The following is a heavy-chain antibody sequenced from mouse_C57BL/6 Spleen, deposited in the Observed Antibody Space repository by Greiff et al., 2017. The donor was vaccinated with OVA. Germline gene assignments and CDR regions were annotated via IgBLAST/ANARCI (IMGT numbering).Heavy chain of an antibody. V-gene: IGHV1-42*01. CDR1: GYSFTGYY. CDR3: AYDYDRRSAMDY. J-gene: IGHJ4*01. D-gene: IGHD2-4*01. Sequence: EVQLQQSGPELVKPGASVKISCKASGYSFTGYYMNWVKQSPEKSLEWIGEINPSTGGTTYNQKFKAKATLTVDKSSSTAYMQLKSLTSEDSAVYYCAYDYDRRSAMDYWGQGTSVTVSS. CDR2: INPSTGGT.